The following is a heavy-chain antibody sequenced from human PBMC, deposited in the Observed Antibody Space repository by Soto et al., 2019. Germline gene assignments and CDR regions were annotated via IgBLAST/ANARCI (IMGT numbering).Heavy chain of an antibody. CDR2: ISGYNGKT. D-gene: IGHD3-16*01. CDR3: ARDRGGDGMDV. Sequence: QVQLVQSGAEVKKPGASVKVSCKASGYTFSSYGISWVRQAPGQGLEWMGWISGYNGKTNYAQKLQGRVTMTIDTSTSTGYMELRSLRSDDTAVYYCARDRGGDGMDVWGQGTTVTVSS. CDR1: GYTFSSYG. J-gene: IGHJ6*02. V-gene: IGHV1-18*01.